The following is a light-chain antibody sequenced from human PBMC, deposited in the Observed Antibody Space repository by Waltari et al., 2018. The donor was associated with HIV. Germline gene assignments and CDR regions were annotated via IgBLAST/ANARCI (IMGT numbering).Light chain of an antibody. J-gene: IGKJ2*01. CDR3: QKYNTAPYT. CDR2: AAS. CDR1: QDISNN. Sequence: DIHMTQSPSSLSVSVGDTAIITCRASQDISNNLAWYQQKPVTVPKLLIYAASTLQSGVPSRFSGSGSGTDFTLTIDSLQPEDIATYYCQKYNTAPYTFGQGTNLEI. V-gene: IGKV1-27*01.